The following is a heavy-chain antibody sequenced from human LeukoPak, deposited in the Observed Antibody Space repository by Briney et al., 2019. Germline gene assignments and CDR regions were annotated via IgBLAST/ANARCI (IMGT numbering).Heavy chain of an antibody. D-gene: IGHD1-7*01. Sequence: GGSLRLSCAASGFTFSSYAMSWVRQAPGKGLVWVSAISGSGGSTYYADSVKGRFTVSRDNSKNTLYLQMSSLRAEDTAVYYCAKDERNWNYNLASQTYDWGQGTLVTVSS. CDR2: ISGSGGST. J-gene: IGHJ4*02. CDR3: AKDERNWNYNLASQTYD. CDR1: GFTFSSYA. V-gene: IGHV3-23*01.